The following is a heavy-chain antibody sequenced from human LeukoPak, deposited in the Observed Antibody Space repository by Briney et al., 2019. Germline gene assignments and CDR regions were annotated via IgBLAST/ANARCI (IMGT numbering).Heavy chain of an antibody. CDR3: ARGKRLRLGESYDYSYVMDV. J-gene: IGHJ6*02. CDR1: GGTFSSYA. D-gene: IGHD3-16*01. V-gene: IGHV1-8*02. Sequence: ASVKVSCKASGGTFSSYAISWVRQATGQALEWMGWMNPNNGNTGYAQIFQGRVTMNRNISINTAYLELSSLRSDDTAVYYCARGKRLRLGESYDYSYVMDVWGQGTTVIVSS. CDR2: MNPNNGNT.